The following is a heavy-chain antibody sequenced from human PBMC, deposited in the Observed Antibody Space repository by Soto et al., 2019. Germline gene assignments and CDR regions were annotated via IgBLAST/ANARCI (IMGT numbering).Heavy chain of an antibody. Sequence: QLQLQESGSGLVKPSQTLSLTCAVSGGSISSGGYSWSWIRQPPGKGLEWIGYIYHSGSTYYNPSLKSRVTISVDRSKNQFSLKLSSVTAADTAVYYCATAGCLGEVAADYWGQGTLVTVSS. V-gene: IGHV4-30-2*01. D-gene: IGHD6-19*01. CDR2: IYHSGST. CDR3: ATAGCLGEVAADY. CDR1: GGSISSGGYS. J-gene: IGHJ4*02.